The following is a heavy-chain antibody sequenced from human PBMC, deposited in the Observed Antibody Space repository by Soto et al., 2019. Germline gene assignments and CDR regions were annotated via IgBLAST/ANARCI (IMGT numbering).Heavy chain of an antibody. V-gene: IGHV4-4*02. J-gene: IGHJ4*02. CDR2: IYHSGST. CDR3: ARYMGAAAGRVYYFDY. D-gene: IGHD6-13*01. CDR1: GGSISSSNW. Sequence: QVQLQESGPGLVKPSGTLSLTCAVSGGSISSSNWWTWVRQRPGRGLVWIGEIYHSGSTNYNPSPKSRVTISVDKSKNQFSLKLSSVTAADTAVYYCARYMGAAAGRVYYFDYWGQGTLVTVSS.